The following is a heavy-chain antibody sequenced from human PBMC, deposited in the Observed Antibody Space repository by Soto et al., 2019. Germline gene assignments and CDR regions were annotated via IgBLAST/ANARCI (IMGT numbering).Heavy chain of an antibody. Sequence: EVQLEESGGGLVQAGRSLRLSCAASRFTFDDYALHWVRQAPGKGLEWVSGISWDSAITSYADSVKGRFSITRDNAKKYVFLQMDSLIPEDTALYYFLKDFGYYYDYAFDVWGQLTMVTVSP. CDR1: RFTFDDYA. CDR2: ISWDSAIT. J-gene: IGHJ3*01. V-gene: IGHV3-9*01. D-gene: IGHD3-22*01. CDR3: LKDFGYYYDYAFDV.